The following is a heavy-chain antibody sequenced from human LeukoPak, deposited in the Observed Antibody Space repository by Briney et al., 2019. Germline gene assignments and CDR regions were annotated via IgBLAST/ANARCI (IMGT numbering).Heavy chain of an antibody. D-gene: IGHD3-10*01. Sequence: GESLQISCKGSGYSFTSYWIGWVRQMPGKGLEWMGIIYPGDSDTRYSPSFQGQVTISADKSISTAYLQWSSLKASDTAMYYCARVYYYGSGSEYYFDYWGQGTLVTVSS. CDR2: IYPGDSDT. CDR1: GYSFTSYW. CDR3: ARVYYYGSGSEYYFDY. J-gene: IGHJ4*02. V-gene: IGHV5-51*01.